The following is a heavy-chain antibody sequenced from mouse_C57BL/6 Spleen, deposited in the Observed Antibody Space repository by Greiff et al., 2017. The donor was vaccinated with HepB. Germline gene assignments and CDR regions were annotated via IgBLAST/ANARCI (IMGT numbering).Heavy chain of an antibody. Sequence: EVMLVESGGGLVKPGGSLKLSCAASGFTFSDYGMHWVRQAPEKGLEWVAYISSGSSTNYYADTVKGRFTISRDNAKNTLFLQMTSLRSEDTAMYYCARWLLLPMDYWGQGTSVTVSS. D-gene: IGHD2-3*01. CDR3: ARWLLLPMDY. J-gene: IGHJ4*01. CDR2: ISSGSSTN. V-gene: IGHV5-17*01. CDR1: GFTFSDYG.